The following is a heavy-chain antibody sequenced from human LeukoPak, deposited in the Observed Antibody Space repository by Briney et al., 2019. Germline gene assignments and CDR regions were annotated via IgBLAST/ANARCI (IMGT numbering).Heavy chain of an antibody. D-gene: IGHD1-1*01. CDR2: IPYDGSNK. V-gene: IGHV3-30*04. CDR3: VRDYNWGFDY. J-gene: IGHJ4*02. CDR1: GFTFSSYA. Sequence: GGSLRLSCAASGFTFSSYAMHWVRQAPGKGLEWVALIPYDGSNKYYADSVKGRFTISRDNSKNNVYLQMHSLRVEDTSIYYCVRDYNWGFDYWGQGTVVAVSS.